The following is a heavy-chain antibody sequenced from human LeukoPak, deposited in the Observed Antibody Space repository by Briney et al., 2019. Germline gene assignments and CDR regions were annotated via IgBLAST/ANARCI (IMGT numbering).Heavy chain of an antibody. CDR1: GFTFSSYA. J-gene: IGHJ4*02. D-gene: IGHD6-19*01. CDR3: AKDRRSGWYFDY. CDR2: ISGSGGST. Sequence: GGSLRLSCAASGFTFSSYAMSWVRQAPGKGLEWVSAISGSGGSTYYADSVKGRFTIPRDNSKNTLYLQMNSLRAEDTAVYYCAKDRRSGWYFDYWGQGTLVTVSS. V-gene: IGHV3-23*01.